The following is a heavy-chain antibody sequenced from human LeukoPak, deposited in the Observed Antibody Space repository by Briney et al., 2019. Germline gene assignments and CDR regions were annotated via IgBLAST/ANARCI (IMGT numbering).Heavy chain of an antibody. J-gene: IGHJ4*02. Sequence: SETLSLTCVVSGDSVSSTNYYWGWIRQPPGKGLEWIGTTHYSGNTYYNPSLKSRVTISLDTSKNQVSLKLRSVTAADTAVYYCARGDSGWYLGLGFDYWGQGTLVTVSS. D-gene: IGHD6-19*01. CDR2: THYSGNT. V-gene: IGHV4-39*07. CDR3: ARGDSGWYLGLGFDY. CDR1: GDSVSSTNYY.